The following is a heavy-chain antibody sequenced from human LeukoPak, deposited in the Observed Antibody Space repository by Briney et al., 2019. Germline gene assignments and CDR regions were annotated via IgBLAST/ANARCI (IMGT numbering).Heavy chain of an antibody. CDR3: ARKDSRGVFDY. Sequence: SQTLSLTCTVSGDSISSGSYYWSWIRQPARKGLEWIGRIYTSGSTNYNPSLKSRVTISVDTSKNQFSLKLSSVTAADTAVYYCARKDSRGVFDYWGQGTLVTVSS. CDR1: GDSISSGSYY. CDR2: IYTSGST. D-gene: IGHD3-10*01. J-gene: IGHJ4*02. V-gene: IGHV4-61*02.